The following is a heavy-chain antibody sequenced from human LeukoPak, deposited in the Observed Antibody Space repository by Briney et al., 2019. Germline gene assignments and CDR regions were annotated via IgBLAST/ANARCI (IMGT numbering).Heavy chain of an antibody. CDR2: ISWNSGCI. J-gene: IGHJ4*02. Sequence: GRSLRLSCAASGFTFDDYAMHWVRQAPGKGLEWVSGISWNSGCIGYADSVKGRFTISRDNAKNSLYLQMNSLRAEDTALYYCAKTPDYGDDYYFDYWGQGTLVTVSS. CDR3: AKTPDYGDDYYFDY. V-gene: IGHV3-9*01. CDR1: GFTFDDYA. D-gene: IGHD4-17*01.